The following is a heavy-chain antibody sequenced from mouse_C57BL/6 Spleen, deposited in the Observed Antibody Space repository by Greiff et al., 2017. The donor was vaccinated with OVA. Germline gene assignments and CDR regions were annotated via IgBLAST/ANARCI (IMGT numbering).Heavy chain of an antibody. CDR3: TRSYGNYGYAMDY. V-gene: IGHV1-5*01. CDR2: IYPGNSDT. CDR1: GYTFTSYW. J-gene: IGHJ4*01. D-gene: IGHD2-1*01. Sequence: EVQLQQSGTVLARPGASVKMSCKTSGYTFTSYWMHWVKQRPGQGLEWIGAIYPGNSDTSYNQKFKGKAKLTAVTSASTAYLELSSLTNEDSAVYYCTRSYGNYGYAMDYWGQGNSGTVSS.